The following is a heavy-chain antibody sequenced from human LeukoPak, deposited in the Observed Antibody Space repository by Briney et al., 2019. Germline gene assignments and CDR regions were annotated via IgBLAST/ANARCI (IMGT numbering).Heavy chain of an antibody. CDR3: AAVDVDTAFP. CDR1: GFTFSSYA. CDR2: ISDSVGRT. J-gene: IGHJ5*02. Sequence: GGSLRLSCAASGFTFSSYAMSWVRQAPGKGLEWVSRISDSVGRTYYADSVKGRFTISRDNSKNTLYLQMNSLRAEDTAVYYCAAVDVDTAFPWGQGTLVTVSS. D-gene: IGHD5-18*01. V-gene: IGHV3-23*01.